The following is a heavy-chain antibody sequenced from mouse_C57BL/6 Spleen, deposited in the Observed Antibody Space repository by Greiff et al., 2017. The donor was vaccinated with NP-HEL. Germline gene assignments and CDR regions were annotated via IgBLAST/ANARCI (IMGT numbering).Heavy chain of an antibody. D-gene: IGHD1-1*01. CDR2: IRNKANNHAT. CDR1: GFTFSDAW. V-gene: IGHV6-6*01. J-gene: IGHJ2*01. CDR3: TREGNYGFDY. Sequence: EVMLVESGGGLVQPGGSMKLSCAASGFTFSDAWMDWVRQSPEKGLEWVAEIRNKANNHATYYAESVKGRFTISRDDSKSSVYLQMNSLRAEDTGIYYCTREGNYGFDYWGQGTTLTVSS.